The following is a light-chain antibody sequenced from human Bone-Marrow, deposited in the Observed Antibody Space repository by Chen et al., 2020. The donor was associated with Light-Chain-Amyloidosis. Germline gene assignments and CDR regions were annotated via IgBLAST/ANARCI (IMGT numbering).Light chain of an antibody. V-gene: IGLV6-57*01. CDR1: SGSIATNY. CDR2: EDD. J-gene: IGLJ3*02. CDR3: QSYQGSSQGV. Sequence: NFMLTQPHSVSESPGKTVIISCTRSSGSIATNYVQWYQQRPGSSPTTVIYEDDQRPSGVPDRFSGSIDRSSKSASLSISGLETEDEADYYCQSYQGSSQGVFGGGTKLTVL.